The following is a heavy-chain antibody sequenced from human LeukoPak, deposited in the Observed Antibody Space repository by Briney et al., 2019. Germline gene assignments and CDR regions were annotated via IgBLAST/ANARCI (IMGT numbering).Heavy chain of an antibody. D-gene: IGHD3-10*01. J-gene: IGHJ3*02. Sequence: GGSLRLSCAASGFTFSSYGMHWVRQAPGKGLEWVAVISYDGSNKYYADSVKGRFTISRDNSKNTLYLQMNSLRAEDTAVYYCAKESYYYGSGSPSAFDIWGQGTMVTVSS. CDR1: GFTFSSYG. V-gene: IGHV3-30*18. CDR2: ISYDGSNK. CDR3: AKESYYYGSGSPSAFDI.